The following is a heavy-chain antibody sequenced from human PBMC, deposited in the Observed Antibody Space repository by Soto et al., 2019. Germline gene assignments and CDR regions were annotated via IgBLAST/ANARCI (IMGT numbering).Heavy chain of an antibody. CDR3: ARDGGFGELKY. V-gene: IGHV1-69*18. Sequence: QVQLVQSGAELKKPGSSVKVSCKASGDTFSGYPINWVRQAPGEGLEWMGRIIPVFGTTNDAQRFEGRGTFTADESTNTAYRELRGLMSEDTAVYYCARDGGFGELKYCGPGTLVNVSS. D-gene: IGHD3-10*01. J-gene: IGHJ4*02. CDR2: IIPVFGTT. CDR1: GDTFSGYP.